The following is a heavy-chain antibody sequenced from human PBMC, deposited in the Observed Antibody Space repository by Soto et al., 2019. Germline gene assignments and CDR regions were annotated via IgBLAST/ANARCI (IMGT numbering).Heavy chain of an antibody. CDR3: VQTTGWPGFDF. V-gene: IGHV3-53*01. D-gene: IGHD6-19*01. CDR2: IYGGGTT. CDR1: GFAVSSKY. Sequence: EVQLVESGGGLIQPWGSLRLSCAASGFAVSSKYMTWVRQAPGKGLEWVSVIYGGGTTYYADSVKGRFTISRDTSKNPLYLQMNSLRAEDTAVYYCVQTTGWPGFDFWGQGTLVTVSS. J-gene: IGHJ4*02.